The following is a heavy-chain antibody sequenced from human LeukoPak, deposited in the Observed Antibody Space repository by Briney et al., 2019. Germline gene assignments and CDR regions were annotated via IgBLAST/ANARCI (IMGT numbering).Heavy chain of an antibody. D-gene: IGHD4-17*01. J-gene: IGHJ4*02. V-gene: IGHV3-20*01. CDR3: ARGPLYGDYEYFDY. Sequence: GGTLRLSCAASGFTFDDYGMSWVRQAPGKGLEWVSGINWNGGSTGYADSVKGRFTISRDNAKNSLYLQMNSLRAEDTALYHCARGPLYGDYEYFDYWGQGTLVTVSS. CDR1: GFTFDDYG. CDR2: INWNGGST.